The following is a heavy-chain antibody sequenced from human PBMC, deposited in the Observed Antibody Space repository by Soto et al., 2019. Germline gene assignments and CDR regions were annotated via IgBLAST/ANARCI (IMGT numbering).Heavy chain of an antibody. V-gene: IGHV3-15*01. D-gene: IGHD2-2*01. CDR2: IKSKTDGGTT. J-gene: IGHJ4*02. CDR1: GFTFSNAW. Sequence: GGSLRLSCAASGFTFSNAWMSWVRQAPGKGLEWVGRIKSKTDGGTTDYAAPVKGRFTISRDDSKNTLYLQMNSLKTEDTAVYYCTTDRVVVPAARIDYWGQGTLVTVSS. CDR3: TTDRVVVPAARIDY.